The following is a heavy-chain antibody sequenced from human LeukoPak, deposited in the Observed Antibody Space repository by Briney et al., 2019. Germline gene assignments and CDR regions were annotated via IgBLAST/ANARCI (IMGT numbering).Heavy chain of an antibody. V-gene: IGHV1-69*10. CDR2: IIPILGIA. D-gene: IGHD6-6*01. J-gene: IGHJ3*02. CDR3: ARGGGHSYSSSSLDAFDI. Sequence: SVKVSCKASGGTFSSYAISWVRQAPGQGLEWMGGIIPILGIANYAQKFQGRVTITADKSTSTAYMELSSLRSEDTAVYYCARGGGHSYSSSSLDAFDIWGQGTMVTVSS. CDR1: GGTFSSYA.